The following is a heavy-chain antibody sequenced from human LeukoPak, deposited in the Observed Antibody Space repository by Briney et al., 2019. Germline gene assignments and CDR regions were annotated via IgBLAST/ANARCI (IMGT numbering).Heavy chain of an antibody. CDR2: IYHSGST. CDR3: AREDSSGLDY. D-gene: IGHD6-19*01. CDR1: SYSISSGYY. Sequence: PSETLSLTCAVSSYSISSGYYWGWIRQPPGKGLEWIGSIYHSGSTYYNPSLKSRVTISVDTSKNQFSLKLSSVTAADTAVYYCAREDSSGLDYWGQGTLVTVSS. J-gene: IGHJ4*02. V-gene: IGHV4-38-2*02.